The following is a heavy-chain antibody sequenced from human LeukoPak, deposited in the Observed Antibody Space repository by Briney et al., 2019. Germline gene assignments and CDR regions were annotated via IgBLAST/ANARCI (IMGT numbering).Heavy chain of an antibody. CDR1: GFTFRNYV. V-gene: IGHV3-7*03. J-gene: IGHJ4*02. D-gene: IGHD6-19*01. CDR2: IKTDGSET. Sequence: SGGSLRLSCAASGFTFRNYVIHWVRQAPGKGLEWVGHIKTDGSETYYLDSLKGRISISRDNTNNALYLQMNSLRVEDTAVYYCVKNDGWFHLAQWGQGTLVTVSS. CDR3: VKNDGWFHLAQ.